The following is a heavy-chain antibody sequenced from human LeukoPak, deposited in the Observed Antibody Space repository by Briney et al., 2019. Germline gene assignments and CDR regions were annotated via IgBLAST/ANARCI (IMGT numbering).Heavy chain of an antibody. J-gene: IGHJ4*02. Sequence: ASVRVSCKAFGYTFTGYYMHWVRQAPGQGLEWMGWINPNSGGTNYAQKFQGRVTMTRDTSISTAYMELSRLRSDDTAVYYCAREFQYGSTSPEDYWGQGTLVTVSS. CDR2: INPNSGGT. D-gene: IGHD2-2*01. CDR3: AREFQYGSTSPEDY. CDR1: GYTFTGYY. V-gene: IGHV1-2*02.